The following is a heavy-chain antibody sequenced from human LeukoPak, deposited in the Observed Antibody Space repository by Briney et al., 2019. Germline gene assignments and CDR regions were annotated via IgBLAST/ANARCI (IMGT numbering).Heavy chain of an antibody. CDR1: GYTFTGYY. CDR3: ARVVVDIVATYIWFDP. V-gene: IGHV1-2*02. J-gene: IGHJ5*02. Sequence: ASVKVSCKASGYTFTGYYMHWVRQAPGQGLEWMGWINPNSGGTNYAQKFQGRVTTTRDTSISTAYMELSRLRSDDTAVYYCARVVVDIVATYIWFDPWGQGTLVTVSS. CDR2: INPNSGGT. D-gene: IGHD5-12*01.